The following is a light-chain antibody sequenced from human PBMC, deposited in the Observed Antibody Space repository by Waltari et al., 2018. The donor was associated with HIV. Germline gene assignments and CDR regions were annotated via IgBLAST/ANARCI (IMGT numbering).Light chain of an antibody. V-gene: IGLV1-47*01. CDR3: VGWDSRLRGYV. CDR2: KDT. CDR1: SSNIENDN. Sequence: QSVLTQPPSASGAPGQRVTISCSGSSSNIENDNVYWYQQFPGAAPKLLIYKDTKRPSGVPDRVTGSKSGTSASRAIGGLRSDDEADYYCVGWDSRLRGYVFGAGTKVTVL. J-gene: IGLJ1*01.